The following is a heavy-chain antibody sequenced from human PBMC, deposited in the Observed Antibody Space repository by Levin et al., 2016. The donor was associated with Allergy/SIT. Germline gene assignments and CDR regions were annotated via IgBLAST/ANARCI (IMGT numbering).Heavy chain of an antibody. J-gene: IGHJ6*02. V-gene: IGHV5-10-1*01. Sequence: GGSLRLSCKGSGYSFTSYWISWVRQMPGKGLEWMGRIDPSDSYTNYSPSFQGHVTISADKSISTAYLQWSSLKASDTAMYYCASRTYYYYGMDVWGQGTTVTVSS. CDR3: ASRTYYYYGMDV. CDR1: GYSFTSYW. CDR2: IDPSDSYT.